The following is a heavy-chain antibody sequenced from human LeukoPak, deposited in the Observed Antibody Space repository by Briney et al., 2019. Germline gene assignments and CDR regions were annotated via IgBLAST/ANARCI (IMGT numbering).Heavy chain of an antibody. D-gene: IGHD3-10*01. J-gene: IGHJ4*02. Sequence: GGSLRLSCAASGFTFSGFSMSWVRQSPTKGLEWVANIKQDGSEXYYVDSVKGXFTISRDNAKNSLSLQMNNLRVEDTAVYYCARAGSHWHYVYWGQGTVVTVSS. CDR3: ARAGSHWHYVY. CDR2: IKQDGSEX. V-gene: IGHV3-7*01. CDR1: GFTFSGFS.